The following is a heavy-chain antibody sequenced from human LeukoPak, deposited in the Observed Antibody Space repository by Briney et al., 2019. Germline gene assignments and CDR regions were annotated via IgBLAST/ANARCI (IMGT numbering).Heavy chain of an antibody. J-gene: IGHJ5*02. V-gene: IGHV4-31*03. Sequence: SETLSLTCTVSGGSISSGGYYWSWIRQHPGKGLEWIGYIYYSGSTYYNPSLKSRVTISVDTSKNQFSLKLSSVTAADTAVYYCARKRGRYCSSTSCYTGWFDPWGQGTLVTVSS. CDR2: IYYSGST. CDR1: GGSISSGGYY. D-gene: IGHD2-2*02. CDR3: ARKRGRYCSSTSCYTGWFDP.